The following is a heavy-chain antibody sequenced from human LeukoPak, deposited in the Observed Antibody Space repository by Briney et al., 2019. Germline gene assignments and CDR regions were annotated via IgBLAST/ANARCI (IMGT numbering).Heavy chain of an antibody. D-gene: IGHD1-26*01. CDR1: GFTFSDYY. CDR3: ARVPSGSYYEDYFDY. Sequence: PGGSLRLSCAASGFTFSDYYMSWIRQAPGKGLEWVAVISYDGSNKYYADSVKGRFTISRDNSKNTLYLQMNSLRAEDTAVYYWARVPSGSYYEDYFDYWGQGTLVTVSS. CDR2: ISYDGSNK. V-gene: IGHV3-30*03. J-gene: IGHJ4*02.